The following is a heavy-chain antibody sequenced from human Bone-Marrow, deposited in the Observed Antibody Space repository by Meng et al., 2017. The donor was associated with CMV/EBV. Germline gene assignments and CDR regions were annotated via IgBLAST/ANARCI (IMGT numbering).Heavy chain of an antibody. CDR3: AREDDFWSGLDY. CDR1: GFPFSTYG. V-gene: IGHV3-33*01. Sequence: GGSLRLSCVASGFPFSTYGMHWVRQTPGKGLEWVAVVWYDGSNTQYGDSVKGRFTISRDNSKKTLYLQMNSLRAEDTAVYYCAREDDFWSGLDYWGQGTLVTVSS. D-gene: IGHD3-3*01. J-gene: IGHJ4*02. CDR2: VWYDGSNT.